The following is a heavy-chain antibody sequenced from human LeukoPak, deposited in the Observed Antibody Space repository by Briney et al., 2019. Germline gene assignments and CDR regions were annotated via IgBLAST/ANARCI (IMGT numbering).Heavy chain of an antibody. D-gene: IGHD3-3*01. CDR2: IYHSGST. Sequence: SETLSLTCTVSGGSISSSSYYWGWIRQPPGKGLEWIGSIYHSGSTYYNPSLKSRVTISVDTSKNQFSLKLSSVTAADTAVYYCARVYDFPDYWGQGTLVTVSS. V-gene: IGHV4-39*01. CDR3: ARVYDFPDY. CDR1: GGSISSSSYY. J-gene: IGHJ4*02.